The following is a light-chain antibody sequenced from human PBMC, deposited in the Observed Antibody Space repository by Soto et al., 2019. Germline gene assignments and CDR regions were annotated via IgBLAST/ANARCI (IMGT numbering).Light chain of an antibody. Sequence: QSALTQPPSASGSPGQSVAISCTGTSSDVGGYNYVSWYQQHPGKAPKLMIYEVNKRPSGVPDRFSGSKSGNTASLTVSGLQAEDEADYYCQSYDNSPSGSWVFGGGTKVTVL. J-gene: IGLJ3*02. CDR3: QSYDNSPSGSWV. CDR2: EVN. CDR1: SSDVGGYNY. V-gene: IGLV2-8*01.